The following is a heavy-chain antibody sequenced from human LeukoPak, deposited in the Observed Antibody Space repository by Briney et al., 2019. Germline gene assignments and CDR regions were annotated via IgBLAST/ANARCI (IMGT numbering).Heavy chain of an antibody. CDR1: GYSISSGYY. V-gene: IGHV4-38-2*02. CDR3: ARARKIQLWLRFDYYFDY. J-gene: IGHJ4*02. D-gene: IGHD5-18*01. Sequence: SETLSLTCTVSGYSISSGYYWSWIRQPPGKGLEWIGEINHSGSTNYNPSLKSRVTISVDTSKNQFSLKLSSVTAADTAVYYCARARKIQLWLRFDYYFDYWGQGTLVTVSS. CDR2: INHSGST.